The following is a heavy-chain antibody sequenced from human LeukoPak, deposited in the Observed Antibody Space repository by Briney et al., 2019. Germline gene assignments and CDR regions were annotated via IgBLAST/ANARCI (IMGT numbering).Heavy chain of an antibody. CDR3: AKDRYSGSYNWFDP. Sequence: PGGSLRLSCAASGFTSDDYAMHWVRQAPGKGLEWVSLISGDGGSTYYADSVKGRFTISRDNSKNSLYLQMNSLRSEDTALYYCAKDRYSGSYNWFDPWGQGTLVTVSS. CDR2: ISGDGGST. V-gene: IGHV3-43*02. J-gene: IGHJ5*02. CDR1: GFTSDDYA. D-gene: IGHD1-26*01.